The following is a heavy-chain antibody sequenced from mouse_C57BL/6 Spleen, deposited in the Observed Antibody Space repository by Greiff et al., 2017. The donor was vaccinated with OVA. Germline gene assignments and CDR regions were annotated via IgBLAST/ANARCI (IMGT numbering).Heavy chain of an antibody. Sequence: QVQLQQSGPELVKPGASVKISCKASGYAFSSYWMNWVKQRPGKGLEWIGRIYPGDGDTNYNGKFKGKATVTADKSSSTAYMQLSSLTSEDSAVYVCARSPSIYYDDDGFAYWGQGTLVTVSA. D-gene: IGHD2-4*01. V-gene: IGHV1-82*01. CDR2: IYPGDGDT. CDR1: GYAFSSYW. J-gene: IGHJ3*01. CDR3: ARSPSIYYDDDGFAY.